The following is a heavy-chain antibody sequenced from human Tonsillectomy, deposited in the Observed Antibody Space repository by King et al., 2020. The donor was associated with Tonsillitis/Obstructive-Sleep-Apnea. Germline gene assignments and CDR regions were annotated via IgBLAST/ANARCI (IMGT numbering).Heavy chain of an antibody. Sequence: DVQLVESGGGLVKPGGSLRLSCAASGFTFSSFSMNWVRQAPGKGLEWVSSISSSGCYIYYADSVKGRFTISRGTAKNSLYLQMDSLRPEDTAMYYCARDSDDAFDIWGQGTMVTVSS. CDR2: ISSSGCYI. CDR1: GFTFSSFS. CDR3: ARDSDDAFDI. V-gene: IGHV3-21*06. J-gene: IGHJ3*02.